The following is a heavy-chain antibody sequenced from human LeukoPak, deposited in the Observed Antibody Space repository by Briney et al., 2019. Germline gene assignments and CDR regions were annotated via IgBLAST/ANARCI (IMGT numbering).Heavy chain of an antibody. CDR1: GYIFTDYN. CDR2: ISAYNGNT. D-gene: IGHD6-6*01. J-gene: IGHJ4*02. Sequence: ASVKVSCKASGYIFTDYNIQWVRQAPGQGLEWMGWISAYNGNTNYAQKLQGRVTMTTDTSTSTAYMELRSLRSDDTAVYYCARDLGPSLVSGYWGQGTLVTVSS. V-gene: IGHV1-18*04. CDR3: ARDLGPSLVSGY.